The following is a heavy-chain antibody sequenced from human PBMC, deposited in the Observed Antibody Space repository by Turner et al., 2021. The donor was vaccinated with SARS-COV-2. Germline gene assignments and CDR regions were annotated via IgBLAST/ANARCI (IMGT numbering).Heavy chain of an antibody. Sequence: QAQLQESGPRLVKPLENLYLTRTVSGGSMNSNYWSWIRQPPGKRLEWIGYLYYRGSTNYNPSLKSRVTISVDTSKNQFSLNLTSVTAADTAIYYCARETVNNWVDPWGQGTLVTVSS. J-gene: IGHJ5*02. D-gene: IGHD2-21*02. CDR3: ARETVNNWVDP. CDR2: LYYRGST. CDR1: GGSMNSNY. V-gene: IGHV4-59*01.